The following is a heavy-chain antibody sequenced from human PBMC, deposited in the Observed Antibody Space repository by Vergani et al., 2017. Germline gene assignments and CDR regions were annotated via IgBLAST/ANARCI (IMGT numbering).Heavy chain of an antibody. J-gene: IGHJ5*02. V-gene: IGHV4-4*03. CDR2: IYYSGST. CDR1: GGSISSSNW. CDR3: ARVIQLWLGDWFDP. Sequence: QVQLQESGPGLVKPPGTLSLTCAVSGGSISSSNWWSWVRQPPGKGLGWIGEIYYSGSTNYNPSLKGRVTISIDKSKNQFSLKLSSVTAADTAVYYCARVIQLWLGDWFDPWGQGTLVTVSS. D-gene: IGHD5-18*01.